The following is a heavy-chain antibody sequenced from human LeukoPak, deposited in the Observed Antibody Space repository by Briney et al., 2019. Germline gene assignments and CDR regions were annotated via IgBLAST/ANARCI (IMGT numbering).Heavy chain of an antibody. D-gene: IGHD3-22*01. J-gene: IGHJ4*02. V-gene: IGHV3-66*02. CDR2: IYSGGST. CDR3: ARGIHYYDSSGSAAFDY. Sequence: GGSLRLSCAASGFTVSSNYMSWVRQAPGKGLEWVSVIYSGGSTYYADSVEGRFTISRDNSKNTLYLQMNSLRAEDTAVYYCARGIHYYDSSGSAAFDYWGQGTLVTVSS. CDR1: GFTVSSNY.